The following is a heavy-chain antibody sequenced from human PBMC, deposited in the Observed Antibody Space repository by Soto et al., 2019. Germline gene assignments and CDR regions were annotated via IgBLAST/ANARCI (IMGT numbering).Heavy chain of an antibody. V-gene: IGHV1-3*01. CDR3: ARDAVGYDVWSGPRHLNWFDP. CDR2: INAGNGNT. J-gene: IGHJ5*02. D-gene: IGHD3-3*01. Sequence: QVQLVQSGAEVKKPGASVKVSCKASGYTFTSYAMHWVRQAPGQRLEWMGWINAGNGNTKYSQKFQGRVTITRDTSASTAYMELSSLRSEDTAVYYCARDAVGYDVWSGPRHLNWFDPWGQGTLVTVSS. CDR1: GYTFTSYA.